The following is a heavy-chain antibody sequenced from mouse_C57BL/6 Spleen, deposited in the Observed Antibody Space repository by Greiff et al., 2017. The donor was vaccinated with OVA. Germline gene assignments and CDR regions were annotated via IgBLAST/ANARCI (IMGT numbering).Heavy chain of an antibody. CDR2: IDPSDSYT. V-gene: IGHV1-50*01. CDR3: ARSYYYGSGRDAMDY. Sequence: QVQLLQPGAELVKPGASVKLSCKASGYTFTSYWMQWVKQRPGQGLEWIGEIDPSDSYTNYNQKFKGKATLTVDTSSSTAYMQLSSLTSEDSAVYYCARSYYYGSGRDAMDYWGQGTSVTVSS. CDR1: GYTFTSYW. J-gene: IGHJ4*01. D-gene: IGHD1-1*01.